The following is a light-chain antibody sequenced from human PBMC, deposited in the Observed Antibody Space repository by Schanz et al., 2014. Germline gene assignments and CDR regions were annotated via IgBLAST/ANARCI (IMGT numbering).Light chain of an antibody. CDR1: SGDVGEYNY. J-gene: IGLJ2*01. V-gene: IGLV2-11*01. CDR2: DVS. Sequence: QSALTQPRSMSGSPGQSVTISCTGTSGDVGEYNYVSWFQQYPGKAPKLMIYDVSTRPLGVPDRFSGSKSGITASLTISGLQAEDEADYYCSSYGGSNNLVFGGGTKLTVL. CDR3: SSYGGSNNLV.